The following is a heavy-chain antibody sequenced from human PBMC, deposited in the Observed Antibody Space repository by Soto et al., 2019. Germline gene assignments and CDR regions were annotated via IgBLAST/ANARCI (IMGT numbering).Heavy chain of an antibody. D-gene: IGHD3-16*01. CDR3: ARERLSVAFDI. CDR2: IYSGGST. CDR1: GFTVSSNY. V-gene: IGHV3-66*01. Sequence: GGSLRLSCAASGFTVSSNYMSWVRQAPGKGLEWVSVIYSGGSTYYADSVKGRFTISRDNSKNTLYLQMNSLRAEDTAVYYCARERLSVAFDIWGQGTMVTVSS. J-gene: IGHJ3*02.